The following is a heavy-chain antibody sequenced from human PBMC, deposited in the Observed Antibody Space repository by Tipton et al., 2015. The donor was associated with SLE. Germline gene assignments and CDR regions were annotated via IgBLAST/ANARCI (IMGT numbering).Heavy chain of an antibody. Sequence: TLSLTCTVSGGSISSYYWSWIRQPPGKGLEWIGYIYYSGSTNYNPSLKSRATISVDTSKNQFSLKLSSVTAADTAVYYCARVAGTGYYFDYWGQGTLVTVSS. CDR3: ARVAGTGYYFDY. V-gene: IGHV4-59*01. D-gene: IGHD6-19*01. J-gene: IGHJ4*02. CDR1: GGSISSYY. CDR2: IYYSGST.